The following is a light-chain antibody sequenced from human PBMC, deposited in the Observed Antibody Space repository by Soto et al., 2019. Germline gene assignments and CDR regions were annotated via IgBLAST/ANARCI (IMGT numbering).Light chain of an antibody. J-gene: IGKJ1*01. CDR1: QSVSSSY. Sequence: EIVLTQSPGTLSLSPGERATLSCRASQSVSSSYLAWYQQQPGQAPRLLIYGASSRATGIPDRFSGSGSGTDFTLTSSRLEPEDFAVYYCQHYDSSPRTFGQGTKVEIQ. CDR2: GAS. CDR3: QHYDSSPRT. V-gene: IGKV3-20*01.